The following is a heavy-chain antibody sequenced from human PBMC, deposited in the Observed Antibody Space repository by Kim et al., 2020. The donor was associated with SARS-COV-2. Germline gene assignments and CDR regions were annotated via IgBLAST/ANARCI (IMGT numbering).Heavy chain of an antibody. CDR1: GYTFTGYY. V-gene: IGHV1-2*02. CDR2: INPNSGGT. J-gene: IGHJ4*02. Sequence: ASVKVSCKASGYTFTGYYMHWVRQAPGQGLEWMGLINPNSGGTNYGQKFQGRVTMTRDTSISTAYMELSRLRSDDSAVYYCARDPFGDGDDFDYWGQGTLVTVSS. D-gene: IGHD3-10*01. CDR3: ARDPFGDGDDFDY.